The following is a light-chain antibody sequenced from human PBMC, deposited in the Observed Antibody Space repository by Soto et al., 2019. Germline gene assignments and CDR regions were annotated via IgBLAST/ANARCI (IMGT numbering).Light chain of an antibody. J-gene: IGKJ1*01. CDR1: QSPLYSPNNKNY. CDR3: QQFYTPQWT. CDR2: WAT. Sequence: DIVMTQSPDSLAVSLGERATINCKSSQSPLYSPNNKNYLAWYKQNPGQPPKLLIYWATTRESGVPDRFSGSGSGTDFTLTISSLQAEDVAVYYCQQFYTPQWTFGQGTKVDIK. V-gene: IGKV4-1*01.